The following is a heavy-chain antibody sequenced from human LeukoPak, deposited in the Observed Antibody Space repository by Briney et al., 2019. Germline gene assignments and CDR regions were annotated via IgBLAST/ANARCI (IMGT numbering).Heavy chain of an antibody. D-gene: IGHD1-1*01. CDR2: ISYDGSNK. Sequence: GGSLRLSCAASGFTFSSYGMHWVRQAPGKGLEWVAVISYDGSNKYYADSVKGRFTISRDNSKNTLYLQMNSLRAEDTAVYYCAKAPPYKKYFDYWGQGTLVTVSS. V-gene: IGHV3-30*18. CDR1: GFTFSSYG. J-gene: IGHJ4*02. CDR3: AKAPPYKKYFDY.